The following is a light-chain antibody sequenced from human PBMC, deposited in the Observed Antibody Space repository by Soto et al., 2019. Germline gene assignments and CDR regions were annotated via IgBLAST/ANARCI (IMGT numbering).Light chain of an antibody. CDR1: SSDIGSYDH. J-gene: IGLJ1*01. CDR2: AVS. CDR3: ISYNDRQSYL. V-gene: IGLV2-14*03. Sequence: QSPPTQPASVSGSRGQSIPISCSATSSDIGSYDHVAWYQQFPGKSPKLIIYAVSDRPSGVSDRFSGSKSGISASLTISGLQTEDEADYYRISYNDRQSYLFGTGTKVAVL.